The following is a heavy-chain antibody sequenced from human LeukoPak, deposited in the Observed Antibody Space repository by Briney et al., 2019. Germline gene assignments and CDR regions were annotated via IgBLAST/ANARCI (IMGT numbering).Heavy chain of an antibody. CDR2: IYYSGST. D-gene: IGHD6-13*01. V-gene: IGHV4-59*12. CDR3: ARSRSSTLDY. Sequence: PSETLSLTCTVSGGSINNFYWNWIRQPPGKGLEWIGYIYYSGSTNYNPSLKSRVTISVDTSKNQFSLKLSSVTAADTAVYYCARSRSSTLDYWGQGTLVTVSS. J-gene: IGHJ4*02. CDR1: GGSINNFY.